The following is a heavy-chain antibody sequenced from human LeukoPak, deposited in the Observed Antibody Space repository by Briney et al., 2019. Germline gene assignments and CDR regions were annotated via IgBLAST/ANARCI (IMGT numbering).Heavy chain of an antibody. CDR3: AKDGAWLRFDD. Sequence: GGSLRLSCAASGFTFDDYAMHWVRQAPGKGLEWVSLISWDGGSTYYADSVKGRFTISRDDSKNTLYLQMKNLRAEDTAVYYCAKDGAWLRFDDWGQGNLVTVSS. V-gene: IGHV3-43D*03. CDR2: ISWDGGST. J-gene: IGHJ4*02. CDR1: GFTFDDYA. D-gene: IGHD5-12*01.